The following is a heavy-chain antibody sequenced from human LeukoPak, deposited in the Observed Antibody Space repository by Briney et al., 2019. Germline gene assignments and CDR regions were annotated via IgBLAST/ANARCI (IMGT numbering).Heavy chain of an antibody. CDR3: VRGDF. Sequence: GGSLRLSCAASGFNFSNYEMNWVRQAPGKGLEWVSYISSSGDIIYYADSVKGRFTLSRDNAKNSLYLQMNSLRAEDTAVYYCVRGDFWGQGTLVTVSS. CDR1: GFNFSNYE. CDR2: ISSSGDII. V-gene: IGHV3-48*03. J-gene: IGHJ4*02.